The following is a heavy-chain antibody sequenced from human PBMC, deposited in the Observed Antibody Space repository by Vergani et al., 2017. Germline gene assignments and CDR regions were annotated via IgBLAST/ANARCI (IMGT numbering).Heavy chain of an antibody. CDR3: AKGPGAVAAFFDY. CDR1: GFTFDDYA. CDR2: ISWNSGSI. V-gene: IGHV3-9*01. J-gene: IGHJ4*02. Sequence: EVQLVESGGGLVQPGRSLRLSCAASGFTFDDYAMPWVRQAPGKGLEWVSGISWNSGSIGYADSVKGRFTISRDNAKNSLYLQMNSLGAEDTALYYCAKGPGAVAAFFDYWGQGTLVTVSS. D-gene: IGHD6-19*01.